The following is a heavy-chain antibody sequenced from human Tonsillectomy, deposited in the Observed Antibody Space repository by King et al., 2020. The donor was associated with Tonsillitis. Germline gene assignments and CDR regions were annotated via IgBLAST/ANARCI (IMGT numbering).Heavy chain of an antibody. CDR1: GYSFTGYS. J-gene: IGHJ4*02. Sequence: VQLVESGAEVGKPGASVRVSCQASGYSFTGYSIHWVRQAPGQGLDWMGRINPDNGGADYGLSFEDRVTLTRDTSSRTAYMELSRLRSDDTAVYYCAGDTGGWRTLDSWGQGTLVTVSS. D-gene: IGHD6-19*01. CDR3: AGDTGGWRTLDS. V-gene: IGHV1-2*06. CDR2: INPDNGGA.